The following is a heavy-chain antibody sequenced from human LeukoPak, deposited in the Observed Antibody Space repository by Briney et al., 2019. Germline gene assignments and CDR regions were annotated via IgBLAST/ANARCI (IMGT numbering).Heavy chain of an antibody. D-gene: IGHD7-27*01. Sequence: PGGSLRLSCEASGFTFSSYWMSWVRQAPGKGLEWVANIKTDGSEKYYVDSVKGRFTISRDNAKNSLYLQMNSLRAEDTAVYYCAREASGFDYWGQGTLVTVSS. J-gene: IGHJ4*02. CDR3: AREASGFDY. CDR1: GFTFSSYW. CDR2: IKTDGSEK. V-gene: IGHV3-7*03.